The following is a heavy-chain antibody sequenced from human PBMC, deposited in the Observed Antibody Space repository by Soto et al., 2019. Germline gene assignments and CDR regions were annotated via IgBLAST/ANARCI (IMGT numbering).Heavy chain of an antibody. CDR2: IIPILGIA. Sequence: QVQLVQSGTEVKKPGSSVKVSCKASGGTFSSYTISWVRQAPGQGLEWMGRIIPILGIANYAQKFQGRVTITADKSTSTAYMELSSLRSEDTAVYYCARMTGLNRYYMDVWGKGTTVTVSS. V-gene: IGHV1-69*02. CDR3: ARMTGLNRYYMDV. CDR1: GGTFSSYT. J-gene: IGHJ6*03.